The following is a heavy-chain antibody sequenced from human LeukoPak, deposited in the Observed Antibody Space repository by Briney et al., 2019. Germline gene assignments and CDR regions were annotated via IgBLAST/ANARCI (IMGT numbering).Heavy chain of an antibody. Sequence: PGGSVRHSCAASGFTFSSYAITWVRQAPGQGLEWVPYISSSSSTIYYADSVKGRFTISRDNAKNSLYRQMNSLRAEDTAVYYCARTPWRAFDAFDIWGQGTMVTVSS. J-gene: IGHJ3*02. V-gene: IGHV3-48*04. CDR1: GFTFSSYA. CDR2: ISSSSSTI. D-gene: IGHD3-3*01. CDR3: ARTPWRAFDAFDI.